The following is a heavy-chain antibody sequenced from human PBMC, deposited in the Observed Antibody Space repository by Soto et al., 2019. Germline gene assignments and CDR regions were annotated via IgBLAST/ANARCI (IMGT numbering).Heavy chain of an antibody. V-gene: IGHV3-30*18. Sequence: AGGSLRLSCAASGFTFSSYGMHWVRQAPGKGLEWVAVISYDGSNKYYADSVKGRFTISRDNSKNTLYLQMNSLRAEDTAVYYCAKDKGAYFDWFDYGMDVWGQGTTVTVSS. J-gene: IGHJ6*02. CDR1: GFTFSSYG. CDR3: AKDKGAYFDWFDYGMDV. CDR2: ISYDGSNK. D-gene: IGHD3-9*01.